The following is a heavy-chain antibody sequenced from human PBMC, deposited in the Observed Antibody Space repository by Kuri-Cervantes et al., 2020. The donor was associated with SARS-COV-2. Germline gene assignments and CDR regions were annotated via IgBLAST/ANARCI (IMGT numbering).Heavy chain of an antibody. D-gene: IGHD2-2*01. CDR1: GYTSTSYA. CDR2: INAGNGNT. CDR3: ARAPVRDIVVVPAYY. Sequence: ASVKVSCKASGYTSTSYAMHWVRQAPGQRLEWMGWINAGNGNTKYSQKFQGRVTITRDTSTSTAYMELRSLRSDDTAVYYCARAPVRDIVVVPAYYWGQGTLVTVSS. V-gene: IGHV1-3*01. J-gene: IGHJ4*02.